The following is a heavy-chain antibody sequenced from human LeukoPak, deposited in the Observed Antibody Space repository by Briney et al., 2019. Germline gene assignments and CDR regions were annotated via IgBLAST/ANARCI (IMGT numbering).Heavy chain of an antibody. CDR2: IWYDGSHK. D-gene: IGHD2-15*01. CDR1: GFTFSSFG. CDR3: AKDAPSRVVVVAAREGDNWFDP. Sequence: GGSLRLSCVASGFTFSSFGMHWVRQAPGKGLEWVAMIWYDGSHKYYVDSVKGRFTISRDNSKNTLYLQMNSLRAEDTAVYYCAKDAPSRVVVVAAREGDNWFDPWGQGTLVTVSS. J-gene: IGHJ5*02. V-gene: IGHV3-33*06.